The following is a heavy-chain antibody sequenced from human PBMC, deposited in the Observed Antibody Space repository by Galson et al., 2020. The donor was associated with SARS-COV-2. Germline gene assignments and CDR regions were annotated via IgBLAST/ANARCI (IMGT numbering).Heavy chain of an antibody. D-gene: IGHD3-10*01. J-gene: IGHJ6*02. CDR2: INHSGST. CDR3: ARLDPAYGSGKYYYYGMDV. Sequence: SETLSLTCAVYGGSFSGYYWSWIRQPPGKGLEWIGEINHSGSTNYNPSLKSRVTISVDTSKNQFSLKLSSVTAADTAVYYCARLDPAYGSGKYYYYGMDVWGQGTTVTVSS. V-gene: IGHV4-34*01. CDR1: GGSFSGYY.